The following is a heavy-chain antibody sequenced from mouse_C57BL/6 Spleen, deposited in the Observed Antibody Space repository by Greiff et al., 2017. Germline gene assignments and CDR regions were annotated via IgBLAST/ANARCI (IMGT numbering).Heavy chain of an antibody. D-gene: IGHD3-2*02. CDR3: ARGRQLRLHFDY. J-gene: IGHJ2*01. Sequence: EVQRVESGPGLVKPSQSLSLTCSVTGYSITSGYYWNWIRQFPGNKLEWMGYISYDGSNNYNPSLKNRISITRDTSKNQFLLKLNSVTTEDTATYYCARGRQLRLHFDYWGQGTTLTVSS. V-gene: IGHV3-6*01. CDR2: ISYDGSN. CDR1: GYSITSGYY.